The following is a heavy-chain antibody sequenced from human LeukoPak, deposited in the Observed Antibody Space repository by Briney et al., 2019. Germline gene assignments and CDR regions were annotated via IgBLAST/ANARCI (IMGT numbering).Heavy chain of an antibody. Sequence: SETLSLTCAVYGGSFSGYYWSWIRQPPGKGLEWIGEINHSGSTNYNPSLKSRVTISVDTSKNQFSLKLTSVTAADTAVYYWARGTYTMVRGVISLDNWVDPWGQGTLVTVSS. CDR1: GGSFSGYY. J-gene: IGHJ5*02. CDR2: INHSGST. V-gene: IGHV4-34*01. CDR3: ARGTYTMVRGVISLDNWVDP. D-gene: IGHD3-10*01.